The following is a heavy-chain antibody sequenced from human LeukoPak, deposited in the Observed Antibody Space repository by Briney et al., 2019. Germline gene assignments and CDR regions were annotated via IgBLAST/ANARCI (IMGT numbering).Heavy chain of an antibody. CDR3: ARDGVAAGIYFDY. Sequence: PGGSLRLSCAASGFTVSSNYMSWVRQAPGKGLEWVANINQDGSEKHYVDSVKGRFTISRDNAKNSLYLQMNSLRVEDTAVYYCARDGVAAGIYFDYWGQGTLVTVSS. D-gene: IGHD6-13*01. J-gene: IGHJ4*02. CDR1: GFTVSSNY. V-gene: IGHV3-7*01. CDR2: INQDGSEK.